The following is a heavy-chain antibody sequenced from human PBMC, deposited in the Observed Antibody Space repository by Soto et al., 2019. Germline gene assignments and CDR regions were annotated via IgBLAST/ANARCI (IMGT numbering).Heavy chain of an antibody. D-gene: IGHD2-15*01. V-gene: IGHV4-34*01. Sequence: SETLSLTCAVYGGSFSGYYWSWIRQPPGKGLEWIGEINHSGSTNYNPSLKSRVTISVDTSKNQFSLKLSSVTAADTAVYYCARSPPYCSGGSCYSGWFDPWGQGTLVTVSS. CDR3: ARSPPYCSGGSCYSGWFDP. CDR2: INHSGST. J-gene: IGHJ5*02. CDR1: GGSFSGYY.